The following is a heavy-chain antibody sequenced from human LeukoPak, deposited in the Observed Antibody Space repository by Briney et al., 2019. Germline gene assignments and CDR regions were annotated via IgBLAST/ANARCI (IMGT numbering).Heavy chain of an antibody. Sequence: GGSLRLSGAASGFTFSSYSMNWVRQAPGKGLEWVSYISSSSSTIYYADSVKGRFTISRDNAKNSLYLQMNSLRAEDTAVYYCARDPRFGVVINWFDPWGQGTLVTVSS. CDR2: ISSSSSTI. CDR3: ARDPRFGVVINWFDP. D-gene: IGHD3-3*01. J-gene: IGHJ5*02. V-gene: IGHV3-48*01. CDR1: GFTFSSYS.